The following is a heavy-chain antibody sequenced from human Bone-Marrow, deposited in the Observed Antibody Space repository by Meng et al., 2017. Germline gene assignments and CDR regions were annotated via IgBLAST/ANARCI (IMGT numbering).Heavy chain of an antibody. J-gene: IGHJ6*02. V-gene: IGHV4-59*01. CDR1: GGSISSYY. CDR3: ARDQWLVPPNYSPGYYYGMDV. D-gene: IGHD6-19*01. Sequence: SETLSLTCTVSGGSISSYYWSWIRQPPGKGLEWIGYIYYSGSTNYNPSLKSRVTISVDTSKNQFSLKLSSVTAADTAVYYCARDQWLVPPNYSPGYYYGMDVWGQGTTVTVSS. CDR2: IYYSGST.